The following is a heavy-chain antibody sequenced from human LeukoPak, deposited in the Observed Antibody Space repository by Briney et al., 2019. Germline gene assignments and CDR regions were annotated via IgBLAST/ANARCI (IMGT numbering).Heavy chain of an antibody. CDR2: ISGSGGST. D-gene: IGHD1-1*01. V-gene: IGHV3-23*01. CDR3: AASRGSMGFDP. CDR1: GFTFSSYA. Sequence: GGSLTLSCAASGFTFSSYAMSWVRQPPAPGLERVSAISGSGGSTYYSDPVKGRFTISRDNSKNTLYLQMNSLIAEDAAVYYCAASRGSMGFDPWGQGTLVTVSS. J-gene: IGHJ5*02.